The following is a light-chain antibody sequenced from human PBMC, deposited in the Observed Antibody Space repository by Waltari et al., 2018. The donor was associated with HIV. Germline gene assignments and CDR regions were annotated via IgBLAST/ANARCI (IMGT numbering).Light chain of an antibody. Sequence: QSALTQPASVSGSPGQSITISCTGTNTDIGGHDHVSWFQQLPGNAPKLIIYDVSKRPAGVSNRLSGSKSGTSASLTISGLQAEDEADYYCNSHTSSTTWVFGGGTKLTVL. CDR1: NTDIGGHDH. CDR3: NSHTSSTTWV. J-gene: IGLJ3*02. V-gene: IGLV2-14*03. CDR2: DVS.